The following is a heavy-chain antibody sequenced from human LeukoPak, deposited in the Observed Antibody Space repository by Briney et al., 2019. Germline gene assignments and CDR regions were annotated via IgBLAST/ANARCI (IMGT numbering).Heavy chain of an antibody. V-gene: IGHV4-61*02. J-gene: IGHJ4*02. Sequence: SQTLSLTCTVSGGSISSGSYYWSWIRQPAGKGLEWIGRIYTSGSTNYNPSLKSRVSMSIDLSKNQFSLSLNSVTATDTAVYYCARDIVVVVAATDSATYWGQGTLVTVSS. D-gene: IGHD2-15*01. CDR1: GGSISSGSYY. CDR2: IYTSGST. CDR3: ARDIVVVVAATDSATY.